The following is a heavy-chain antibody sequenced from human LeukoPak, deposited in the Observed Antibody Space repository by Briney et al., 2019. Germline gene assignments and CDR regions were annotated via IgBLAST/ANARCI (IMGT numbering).Heavy chain of an antibody. CDR3: AKIPYEYNSGWYAAFDI. Sequence: GGSLRLSCAASGLNLRNYAMSWVRQAPGKGLEWVSSISSSGGGTYYADSVKGRFTISRDNSENTVFLQMNTLRAEDSAVYYCAKIPYEYNSGWYAAFDIWGQGTMVTVSS. V-gene: IGHV3-23*01. D-gene: IGHD6-19*01. CDR1: GLNLRNYA. CDR2: ISSSGGGT. J-gene: IGHJ3*02.